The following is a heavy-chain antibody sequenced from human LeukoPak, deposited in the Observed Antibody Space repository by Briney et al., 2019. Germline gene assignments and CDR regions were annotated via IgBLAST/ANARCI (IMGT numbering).Heavy chain of an antibody. D-gene: IGHD6-19*01. J-gene: IGHJ6*03. CDR1: GYRFTSYW. Sequence: GESLKISWKGSGYRFTSYWIGWVRQMPGKGLEWMGIIYPGDSDTRYSPSFQGQVTISADKSISTAYLQWSSLKASDTAMYHCARQREEVAGHYYYSYMDVWGKGTTVTVSS. V-gene: IGHV5-51*01. CDR3: ARQREEVAGHYYYSYMDV. CDR2: IYPGDSDT.